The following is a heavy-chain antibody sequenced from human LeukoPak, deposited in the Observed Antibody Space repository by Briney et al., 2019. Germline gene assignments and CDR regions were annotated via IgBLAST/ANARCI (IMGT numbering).Heavy chain of an antibody. J-gene: IGHJ4*02. CDR1: GFIFDNYA. CDR2: ISGSADNT. CDR3: AKGPKLGDGFHCDY. Sequence: GGSLRLSCVASGFIFDNYALSWVRQAPGKGLEWVSGISGSADNTYYADSVKGRFTISRDISKNTVYLQMNNLRVDDTVVYYCAKGPKLGDGFHCDYWGQGTLVTVSS. D-gene: IGHD5-24*01. V-gene: IGHV3-23*01.